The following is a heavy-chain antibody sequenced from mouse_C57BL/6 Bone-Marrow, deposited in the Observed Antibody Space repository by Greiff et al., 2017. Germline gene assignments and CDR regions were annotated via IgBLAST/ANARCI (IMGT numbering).Heavy chain of an antibody. CDR3: ARRAYYGSSYGY. CDR1: GYTFTSYG. D-gene: IGHD1-1*01. V-gene: IGHV1-81*01. Sequence: QVQLQQSGAELARPGASVKLSCKASGYTFTSYGISWVKQRTGQGLEWIGEIYPRSGNTYYTETFKGKATLTADKSSSTAYMELRSLTSEDSAVYFCARRAYYGSSYGYWGQGTTLTVSS. CDR2: IYPRSGNT. J-gene: IGHJ2*01.